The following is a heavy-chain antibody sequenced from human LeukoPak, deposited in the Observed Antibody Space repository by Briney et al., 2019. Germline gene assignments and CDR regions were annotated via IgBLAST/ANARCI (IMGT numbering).Heavy chain of an antibody. J-gene: IGHJ4*02. CDR3: ARDALVGPIDY. CDR1: GFTFSSYW. V-gene: IGHV3-7*01. Sequence: GGSLRLSCAASGFTFSSYWMSWVRQAPGKGLEWVANIKQDGSERYYVDSVKGRFTISRDNAKNSLYLQMNSLRAEDTAVYYCARDALVGPIDYWGQGTLVTVSS. D-gene: IGHD1-26*01. CDR2: IKQDGSER.